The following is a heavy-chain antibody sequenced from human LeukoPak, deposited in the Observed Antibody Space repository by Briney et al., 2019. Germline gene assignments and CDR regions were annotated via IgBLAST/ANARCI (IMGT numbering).Heavy chain of an antibody. V-gene: IGHV4-59*08. D-gene: IGHD3-22*01. Sequence: SETLSLTCTVSGGSISSYYWSWIRQPPGKGLEWSGSMYYSGSTNYKPSLKSRVTISVDTSKNKFSLKLSSVTAADTAVYYCARHAYYYDRSGSYEAFDIWGQGTMVTVSS. CDR1: GGSISSYY. CDR3: ARHAYYYDRSGSYEAFDI. J-gene: IGHJ3*02. CDR2: MYYSGST.